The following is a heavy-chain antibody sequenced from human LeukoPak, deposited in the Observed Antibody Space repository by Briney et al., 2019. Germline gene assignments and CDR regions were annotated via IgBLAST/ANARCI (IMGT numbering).Heavy chain of an antibody. CDR3: AKATTTIAAVPHNP. Sequence: RASVKVSCKTSGYTFTNYDINWVRQATGQGLEWMGWINPKSGRTGYAQKFQGRVTMTRNTSIDTAFMELKSLSFEDTAVYYCAKATTTIAAVPHNPWGQGTLVTVSS. CDR2: INPKSGRT. CDR1: GYTFTNYD. V-gene: IGHV1-8*02. D-gene: IGHD6-13*01. J-gene: IGHJ5*02.